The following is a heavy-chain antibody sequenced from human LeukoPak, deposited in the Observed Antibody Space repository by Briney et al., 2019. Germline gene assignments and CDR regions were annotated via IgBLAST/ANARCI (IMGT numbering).Heavy chain of an antibody. D-gene: IGHD1-26*01. V-gene: IGHV1-2*02. CDR1: GYTFTGYY. CDR2: INPNSGGT. CDR3: ASRGSRSSYYYYYMDV. J-gene: IGHJ6*03. Sequence: ASVKVSCKASGYTFTGYYMHWVRQAPGQGLEWMGWINPNSGGTNYAQKFQGRVTMTRDTSISTAYMELSRLRSDDTAVYYCASRGSRSSYYYYYMDVWGKGTTVTVSS.